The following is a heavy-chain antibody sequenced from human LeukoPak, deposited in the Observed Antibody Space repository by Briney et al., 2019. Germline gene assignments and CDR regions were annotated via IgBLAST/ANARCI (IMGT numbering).Heavy chain of an antibody. CDR1: GGSINSYY. CDR3: ARGGKATVVTM. J-gene: IGHJ4*02. V-gene: IGHV4-4*07. CDR2: IYSSGST. D-gene: IGHD4-23*01. Sequence: NPSETLSLTCAVSGGSINSYYWSWIRQPAGKGLEWIGGIYSSGSTNYNPSLKSRVSMSVDTSKNQFSLKLTSVTAADTAVYYCARGGKATVVTMWGQGILVTVSS.